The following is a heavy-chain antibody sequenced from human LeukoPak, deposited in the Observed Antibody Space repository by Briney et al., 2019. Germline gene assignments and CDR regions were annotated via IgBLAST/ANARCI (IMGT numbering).Heavy chain of an antibody. V-gene: IGHV4-59*01. CDR2: IYYRGST. CDR1: GGSISSYY. D-gene: IGHD2-21*02. Sequence: SETLSLTCTVSGGSISSYYWSWIRQPPGKGLEWIGYIYYRGSTNYNPALKSRVTISVDTSKNQFSLKLSSVTAADTAVYYCAGVAYCGGDCYTIDYWGQGTLVTVSS. CDR3: AGVAYCGGDCYTIDY. J-gene: IGHJ4*02.